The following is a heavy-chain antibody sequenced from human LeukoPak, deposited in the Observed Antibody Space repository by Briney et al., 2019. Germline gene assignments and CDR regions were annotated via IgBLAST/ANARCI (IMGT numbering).Heavy chain of an antibody. J-gene: IGHJ4*02. CDR1: GFTFSDFY. CDR3: ARPSRSGYYTGFDI. Sequence: PGGSLRLSCEASGFTFSDFYLSWIRQAPGEGLEWLSYISSMRSTIYYADSVKGRFTISRDNAKNSLYLQMNNLRVEDTAVYYCARPSRSGYYTGFDIWGQGSLVTVSS. D-gene: IGHD3-3*01. CDR2: ISSMRSTI. V-gene: IGHV3-11*01.